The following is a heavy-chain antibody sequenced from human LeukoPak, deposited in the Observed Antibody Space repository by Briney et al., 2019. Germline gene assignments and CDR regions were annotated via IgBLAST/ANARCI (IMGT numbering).Heavy chain of an antibody. CDR2: ISWSSGSI. V-gene: IGHV3-9*01. D-gene: IGHD1-26*01. Sequence: GGSLRLSCAASGFTFDDYAMHWVRQAPGKGLEWVSGISWSSGSIGYADSVKGRFTISRDNAKNSLYLQMNSLRAEDTALYYCAKFSGSYFEGWFDYWGQGTLVTVSS. CDR1: GFTFDDYA. J-gene: IGHJ4*02. CDR3: AKFSGSYFEGWFDY.